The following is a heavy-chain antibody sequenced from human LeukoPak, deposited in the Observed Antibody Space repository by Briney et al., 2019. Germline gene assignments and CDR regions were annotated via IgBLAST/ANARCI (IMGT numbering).Heavy chain of an antibody. CDR1: GGTFSSYA. CDR3: ARPRRDGLITFDC. D-gene: IGHD5-24*01. CDR2: TIPIFGTA. J-gene: IGHJ4*02. Sequence: LAKVSCKASGGTFSSYAISWVRQAPGQGLEWMGRTIPIFGTANYAQKFQGRVTITTDESTSTAYMELSSLRSEDTAVYYCARPRRDGLITFDCWGQGTLVTVSS. V-gene: IGHV1-69*05.